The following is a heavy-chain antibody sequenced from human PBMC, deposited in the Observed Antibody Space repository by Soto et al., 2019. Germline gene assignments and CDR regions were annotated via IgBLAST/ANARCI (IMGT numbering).Heavy chain of an antibody. J-gene: IGHJ4*02. CDR3: AKGGLLPRANRWF. CDR2: ISGSGADT. CDR1: GFTFRNYP. Sequence: GGSLRLSCAASGFTFRNYPMTWVRQAPGKGLAWVSTISGSGADTYYPNSVKGRVTISRDNSKNTLYLQINSLRAEDTAIYYCAKGGLLPRANRWFWGQGTLVTVS. D-gene: IGHD2-2*01. V-gene: IGHV3-23*01.